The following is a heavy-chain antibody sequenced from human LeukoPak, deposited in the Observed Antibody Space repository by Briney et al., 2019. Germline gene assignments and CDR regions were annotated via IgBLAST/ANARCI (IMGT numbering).Heavy chain of an antibody. CDR1: GFTFSSYA. CDR2: ISNNGVST. Sequence: GGSLRLSCTASGFTFSSYAMSWVRQPPGKGLNWVSTISNNGVSTYYADSMMGRFTVSRDNSRNTLYLQMNSLGAEDTAVYYCAKDPEPYDFHYFDYWGQGTLVAVSS. V-gene: IGHV3-23*01. CDR3: AKDPEPYDFHYFDY. D-gene: IGHD3-3*01. J-gene: IGHJ4*02.